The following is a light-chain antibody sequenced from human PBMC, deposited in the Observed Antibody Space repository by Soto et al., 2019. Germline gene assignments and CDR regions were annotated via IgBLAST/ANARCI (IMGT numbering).Light chain of an antibody. V-gene: IGLV1-44*01. CDR3: AAWDDSLNGYV. CDR1: TSNIGSNT. Sequence: QSVLTQPPSASGTPGQRVTISCSGSTSNIGSNTVNWYQQVPARAPKLLIYTNNQRPSGVPDRFSGSKSGTSASLAISGLQSEDEADYYCAAWDDSLNGYVFGTGTKLTVL. J-gene: IGLJ1*01. CDR2: TNN.